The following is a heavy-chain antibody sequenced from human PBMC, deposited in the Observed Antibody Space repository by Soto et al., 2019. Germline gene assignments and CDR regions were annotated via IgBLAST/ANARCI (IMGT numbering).Heavy chain of an antibody. Sequence: SETLSLTCTVSGGSISSGDYYWSWIRQPPGKGLEWIGYIYYSGSTNYNPSLKSRVTISVDTSKNQFSLKLSSVTAADTAVYYCAREAPPWSHFDYWGQGTLVTVSS. J-gene: IGHJ4*02. D-gene: IGHD1-1*01. CDR2: IYYSGST. CDR1: GGSISSGDYY. CDR3: AREAPPWSHFDY. V-gene: IGHV4-61*08.